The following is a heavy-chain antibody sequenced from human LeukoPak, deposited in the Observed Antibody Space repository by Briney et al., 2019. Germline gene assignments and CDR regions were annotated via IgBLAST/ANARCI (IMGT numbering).Heavy chain of an antibody. D-gene: IGHD2-15*01. J-gene: IGHJ5*02. CDR2: IIPIFGTA. CDR1: GGTFSTFSSYG. CDR3: SGRLGYCSGGSCYP. V-gene: IGHV1-69*13. Sequence: ASVKVSCKASGGTFSTFSSYGISWVRQAPGQGLEWMGGIIPIFGTANYAQKFQGRVTITADESTSTAYMELSSLRSEDTAVYYCSGRLGYCSGGSCYPWGQGTLVTVSS.